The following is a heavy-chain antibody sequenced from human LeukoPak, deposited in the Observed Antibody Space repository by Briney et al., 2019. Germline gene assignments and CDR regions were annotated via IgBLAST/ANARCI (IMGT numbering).Heavy chain of an antibody. CDR1: GYTFTSYG. CDR3: ARMSGITIFGVVNPTLYYYYGMDV. Sequence: ASVKVSCKASGYTFTSYGISWVRQAPGQGLEWMGWISAYNGNTNYAQKLQGRVTMTTDTSTCTAYMELRSLRSDDTAVYYCARMSGITIFGVVNPTLYYYYGMDVWGQGTTVTVSS. CDR2: ISAYNGNT. V-gene: IGHV1-18*01. D-gene: IGHD3-3*01. J-gene: IGHJ6*02.